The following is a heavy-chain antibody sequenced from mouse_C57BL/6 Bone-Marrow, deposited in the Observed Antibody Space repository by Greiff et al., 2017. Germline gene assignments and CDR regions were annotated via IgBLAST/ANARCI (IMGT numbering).Heavy chain of an antibody. CDR1: GYTFTSYW. V-gene: IGHV1-55*01. CDR2: IYPGSGST. CDR3: ARYSFDY. Sequence: QVQLQQPGAELVKPGASVKMSCKASGYTFTSYWINWVKQRPGQGLEWIGDIYPGSGSTNYNQKFKSKATLTVDTSSSTAYMQLSSLTSEDSAVYYCARYSFDYWGQGTLVTVSA. J-gene: IGHJ3*01.